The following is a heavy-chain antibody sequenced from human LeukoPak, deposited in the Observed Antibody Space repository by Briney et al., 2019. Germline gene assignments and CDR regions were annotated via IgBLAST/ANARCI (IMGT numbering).Heavy chain of an antibody. CDR2: IRSNGDTA. J-gene: IGHJ4*02. CDR1: GFTLSSIA. V-gene: IGHV3-23*01. Sequence: GGSLRLSCTASGFTLSSIALTWVRQAPGKGLEWVSTIRSNGDTAYNADSVIGRFTISRDNSKNTLYLQMDSLRVEDTAIYYCAKGQELDDGVFDSWGQGTLVTVSS. D-gene: IGHD1-1*01. CDR3: AKGQELDDGVFDS.